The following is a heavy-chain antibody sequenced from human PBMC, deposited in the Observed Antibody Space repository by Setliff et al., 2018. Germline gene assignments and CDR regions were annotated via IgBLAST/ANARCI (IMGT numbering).Heavy chain of an antibody. CDR1: GYTFSDYG. Sequence: ASVKVSCKASGYTFSDYGITWVRQAPGQGLEWMGWISAYSGKAYYAQKLQDRITMTTDTSTSTAYLEFKSLRSDDTAIYYCSRLVRFCTKISCQRLLGDDYWGQGALVTVS. CDR3: SRLVRFCTKISCQRLLGDDY. D-gene: IGHD2-2*01. CDR2: ISAYSGKA. V-gene: IGHV1-18*01. J-gene: IGHJ4*02.